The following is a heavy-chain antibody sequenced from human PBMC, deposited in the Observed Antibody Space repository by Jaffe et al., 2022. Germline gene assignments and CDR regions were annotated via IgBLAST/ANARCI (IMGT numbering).Heavy chain of an antibody. Sequence: EVQLVESGGVVVQPGGSLRLSCAASGFTFDDYAMHWVRQAPGKGLEWVSLISWDGGSTYYADSVKGRFTISRDNSKNSLYLQMNSLRAEDTALYYCAKDQASDSSGYYPSWWSAFDIWGQGTMVTVSS. CDR2: ISWDGGST. CDR3: AKDQASDSSGYYPSWWSAFDI. J-gene: IGHJ3*02. V-gene: IGHV3-43D*04. D-gene: IGHD3-22*01. CDR1: GFTFDDYA.